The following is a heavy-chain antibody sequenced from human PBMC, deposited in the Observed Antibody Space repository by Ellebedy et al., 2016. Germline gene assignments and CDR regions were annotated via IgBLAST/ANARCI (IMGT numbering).Heavy chain of an antibody. D-gene: IGHD1-26*01. Sequence: GESLKISCAASGFTFSSYAMHWVRQTPGKGPEYVSAITSDGGGTYYANSVKGRFTISRDNSKNTLYLQMGSLRDEDMAVYYCVRKYSGTYPYGYWGQGTLVTVSS. CDR1: GFTFSSYA. CDR2: ITSDGGGT. V-gene: IGHV3-64*01. CDR3: VRKYSGTYPYGY. J-gene: IGHJ4*02.